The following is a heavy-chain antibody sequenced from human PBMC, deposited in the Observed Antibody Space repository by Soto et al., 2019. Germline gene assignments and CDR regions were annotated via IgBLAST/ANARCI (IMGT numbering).Heavy chain of an antibody. D-gene: IGHD2-2*01. Sequence: QVQLVESGGGVVQPGRSLRLSCAASGFTFSSYGMHWVRQAPGKGLEWVAVISYGGSNKYYADYVKGRFTISRDNSKNTLYLQMNNMRAEDTAVYYCAKDNCISTSCYRLYNWFDPWGQGTLVTVSS. J-gene: IGHJ5*02. CDR3: AKDNCISTSCYRLYNWFDP. CDR2: ISYGGSNK. V-gene: IGHV3-30*18. CDR1: GFTFSSYG.